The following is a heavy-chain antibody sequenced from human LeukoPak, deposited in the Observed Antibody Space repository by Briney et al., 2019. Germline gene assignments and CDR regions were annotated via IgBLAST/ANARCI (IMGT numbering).Heavy chain of an antibody. J-gene: IGHJ4*02. CDR1: GFTFDDYG. CDR2: INWNGGST. CDR3: ARVSDISVAAYFDY. D-gene: IGHD6-19*01. Sequence: PGGSLRLSCAASGFTFDDYGLSWVRQAPGKGLEWVSTINWNGGSTGYADSVKGRFTISGDNAKNSLYLQMNSLRAEDTALYYCARVSDISVAAYFDYWGQGTLVTVSS. V-gene: IGHV3-20*04.